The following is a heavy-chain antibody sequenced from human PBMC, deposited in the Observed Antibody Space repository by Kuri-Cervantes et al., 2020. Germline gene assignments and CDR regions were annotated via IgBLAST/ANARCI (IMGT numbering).Heavy chain of an antibody. Sequence: LSLTCAASGFTFSNYAMSWVRQAPGKGLEWLSIISGSGGSTHYADSVKGRFTISRDNPQNMVYLQMNSLRADDTAVYYCARRGAPTGDYYYHMDVWGKGTTVTVSS. CDR2: ISGSGGST. V-gene: IGHV3-23*01. CDR1: GFTFSNYA. CDR3: ARRGAPTGDYYYHMDV. J-gene: IGHJ6*03. D-gene: IGHD7-27*01.